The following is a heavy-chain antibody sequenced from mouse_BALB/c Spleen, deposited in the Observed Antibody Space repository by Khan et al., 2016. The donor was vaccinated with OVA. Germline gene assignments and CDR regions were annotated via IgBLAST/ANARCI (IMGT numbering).Heavy chain of an antibody. J-gene: IGHJ1*01. Sequence: EVQLQESGPGLGKPSHSLSLTCSVTGYSITSGYRWNWIRQFPGNKLEWMGYISYDGSNNYNPSLKNRISITRDTSKNQFFLKLNSVTTEDTATYYCARGGAVVPYWYFDVWGAGTTVTVSS. CDR2: ISYDGSN. CDR3: ARGGAVVPYWYFDV. V-gene: IGHV3-6*02. CDR1: GYSITSGYR. D-gene: IGHD1-1*01.